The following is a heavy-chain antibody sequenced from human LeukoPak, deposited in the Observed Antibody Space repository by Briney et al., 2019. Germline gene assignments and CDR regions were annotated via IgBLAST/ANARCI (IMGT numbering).Heavy chain of an antibody. CDR2: ISYDESNK. V-gene: IGHV3-30*03. Sequence: GGSLRPSCAASGFTFSSYGMHWVRQAPGKGLEWVAVISYDESNKYFADSVKGRFTISRDNAKNTLYLQMNSLRAEDTAVYYCARDHVVGSQLWLIDYWGQGTLVTVSS. D-gene: IGHD5-18*01. CDR3: ARDHVVGSQLWLIDY. CDR1: GFTFSSYG. J-gene: IGHJ4*02.